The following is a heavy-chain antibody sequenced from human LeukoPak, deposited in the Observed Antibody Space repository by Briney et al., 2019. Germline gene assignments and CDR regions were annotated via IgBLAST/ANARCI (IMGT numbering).Heavy chain of an antibody. V-gene: IGHV3-23*01. CDR2: ICGSGSST. J-gene: IGHJ4*02. Sequence: PGGSLRLSCAASGFTFSSYSMNWVRQAPGKGLEWVSAICGSGSSTYYADSVKGRFTISRDNSKNTLQLQMNSLRAEDTAVYYCAKGRHSGGSCYSGLDYWGQGTLVTVSS. CDR3: AKGRHSGGSCYSGLDY. CDR1: GFTFSSYS. D-gene: IGHD2-15*01.